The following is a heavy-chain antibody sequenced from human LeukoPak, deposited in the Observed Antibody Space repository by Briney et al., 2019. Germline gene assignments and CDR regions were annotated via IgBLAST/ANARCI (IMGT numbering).Heavy chain of an antibody. CDR1: GGSFSGYY. V-gene: IGHV4-34*01. CDR2: INHSGST. D-gene: IGHD4-17*01. Sequence: SETLSLTCAVYGGSFSGYYWSWIRQPQGKGREWIGEINHSGSTNYNPSLKSRVTISVDTSKNQFSLKLSSVTAADTAVYYCARDLETPTVTTGRRNYWGQGTLVTVSS. J-gene: IGHJ4*02. CDR3: ARDLETPTVTTGRRNY.